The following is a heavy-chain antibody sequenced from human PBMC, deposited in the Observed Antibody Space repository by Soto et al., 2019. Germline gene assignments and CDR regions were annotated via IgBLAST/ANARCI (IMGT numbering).Heavy chain of an antibody. Sequence: SETLSLTCAGYGGSFSGYYWSWIRQPPGKGLEWIGEINHSGSTNYNTSLKSRVTISVDTSKNQFSLKLSSVTAADTAVYYCARGSSSWANYYYYYMDVWGKGNTVTVS. V-gene: IGHV4-34*01. D-gene: IGHD6-13*01. CDR2: INHSGST. J-gene: IGHJ6*03. CDR1: GGSFSGYY. CDR3: ARGSSSWANYYYYYMDV.